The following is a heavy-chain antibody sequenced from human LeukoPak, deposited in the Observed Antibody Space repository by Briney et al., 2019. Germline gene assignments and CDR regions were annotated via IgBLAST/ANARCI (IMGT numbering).Heavy chain of an antibody. J-gene: IGHJ4*02. CDR2: INHSGST. V-gene: IGHV4-34*01. Sequence: PSETLSLTCAVYGGSFSGYYWSWIRQPPGKGLEWIGEINHSGSTNYNPSLKSRVTISVDTSKNQFSLKLSSVTAADTAVYYCAREDIVVVPAAIRGRRRKSNLDYWGQGTLVTVSS. CDR3: AREDIVVVPAAIRGRRRKSNLDY. CDR1: GGSFSGYY. D-gene: IGHD2-2*02.